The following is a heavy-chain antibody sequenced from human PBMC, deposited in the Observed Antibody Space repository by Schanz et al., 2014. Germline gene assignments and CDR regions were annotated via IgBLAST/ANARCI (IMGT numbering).Heavy chain of an antibody. V-gene: IGHV3-23*04. CDR1: GFTFSNYV. Sequence: EVVLVESGGASVQPGGSLRLSCAASGFTFSNYVMDWVRQAPGTGLEWVASITYNGDSTYYTDSVKGRFTISRDNYRNTLYLQMDGLRAEDTAVYYCAKPPPGYLITWYTYYFVSWGQGTLVTVSS. J-gene: IGHJ4*02. CDR2: ITYNGDST. CDR3: AKPPPGYLITWYTYYFVS. D-gene: IGHD1-1*01.